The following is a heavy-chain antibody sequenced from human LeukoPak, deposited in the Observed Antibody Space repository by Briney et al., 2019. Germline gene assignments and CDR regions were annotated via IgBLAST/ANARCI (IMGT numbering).Heavy chain of an antibody. V-gene: IGHV3-23*01. Sequence: GGSLRLSCAVSGFAFGSEAMSWVRQAPGKGLEWVSAISGSGGSTYYADSVKSRFTISRDNSKNTLYLQMNSLRAEDTAVYYCAKESETVAGRIVDYWGQGTLVTVSS. CDR3: AKESETVAGRIVDY. CDR2: ISGSGGST. J-gene: IGHJ4*02. D-gene: IGHD6-19*01. CDR1: GFAFGSEA.